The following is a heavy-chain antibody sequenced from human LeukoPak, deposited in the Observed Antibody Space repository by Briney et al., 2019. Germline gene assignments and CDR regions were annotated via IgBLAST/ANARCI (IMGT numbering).Heavy chain of an antibody. CDR2: ISSNGGST. V-gene: IGHV3-64*01. CDR3: ARGPIRDYGGNLGDY. Sequence: GGSLRLSCAASGFTFSSYAMHWVRQAPGKGLEYVSAISSNGGSTYYANSVKGRFTISRDNSKNTLYLQMGSLRAEDMAVYYCARGPIRDYGGNLGDYWGQGTLVTVSS. D-gene: IGHD4-23*01. CDR1: GFTFSSYA. J-gene: IGHJ4*02.